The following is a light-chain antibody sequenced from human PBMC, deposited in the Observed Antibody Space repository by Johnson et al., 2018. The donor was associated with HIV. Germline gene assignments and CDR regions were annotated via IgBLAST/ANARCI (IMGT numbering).Light chain of an antibody. Sequence: QSVLTQSPSVSAAPGQKVTISCSGSSSNIGNNYVSWYQQLPGTAPKLLIYENNKRPSGIPDRFSGSKSGASATLGITGLQTWDEADYYCGTWDSSLSAGGVFGTGTKVTVL. CDR2: ENN. CDR3: GTWDSSLSAGGV. J-gene: IGLJ1*01. CDR1: SSNIGNNY. V-gene: IGLV1-51*02.